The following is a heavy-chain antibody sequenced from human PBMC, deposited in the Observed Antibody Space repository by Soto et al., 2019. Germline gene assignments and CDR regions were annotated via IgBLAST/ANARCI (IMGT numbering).Heavy chain of an antibody. CDR2: IIPVFNTT. CDR1: GGSFASYA. CDR3: AREYSYGSGTYFDY. Sequence: QVQLVQSGAEVKKPGSSVKVSCKAAGGSFASYAITWLRQAPGQGLEWMGGIIPVFNTTTYAQKFQDRVTITADEATNTAYMQLSSLRSEDTAVYYCAREYSYGSGTYFDYWGQGTVVIVSS. D-gene: IGHD3-10*01. V-gene: IGHV1-69*01. J-gene: IGHJ4*02.